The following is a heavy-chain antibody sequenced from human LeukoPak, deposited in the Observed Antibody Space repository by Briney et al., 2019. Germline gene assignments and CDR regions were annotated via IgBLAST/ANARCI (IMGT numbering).Heavy chain of an antibody. D-gene: IGHD5-12*01. CDR2: IYHSGSA. CDR1: GYSISSGYY. J-gene: IGHJ6*03. Sequence: PSETLSLTCAVSGYSISSGYYWGWIRQPPGKGLEWIGSIYHSGSAYYNPSLKSRVTISVDTSKNQFSLKLSSVTAADTAVYYCARDLLVATTRDYYYYMDVWGKGTTVTVSS. CDR3: ARDLLVATTRDYYYYMDV. V-gene: IGHV4-38-2*02.